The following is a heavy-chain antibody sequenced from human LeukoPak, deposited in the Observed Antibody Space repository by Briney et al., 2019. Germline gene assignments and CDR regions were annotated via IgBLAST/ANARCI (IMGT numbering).Heavy chain of an antibody. J-gene: IGHJ4*02. CDR3: ASLVRYCTTNGCYPFYY. CDR1: RGSITISSPY. Sequence: SETLSVTCTEPRGSITISSPYWAWIRQPPGKWLEWIGCMFYSGGTYYNPSLKSRVTISTDTSKNRFSLKVNSVTVADRAVYYCASLVRYCTTNGCYPFYYWGQGTPVTVSS. CDR2: MFYSGGT. V-gene: IGHV4-39*01. D-gene: IGHD2-8*01.